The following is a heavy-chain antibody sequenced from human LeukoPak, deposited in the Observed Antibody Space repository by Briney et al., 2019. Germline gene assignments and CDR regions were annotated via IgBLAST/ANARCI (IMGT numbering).Heavy chain of an antibody. CDR2: INSDGSST. J-gene: IGHJ2*01. Sequence: GGSLRLSCAASGFTFSSYWMHWVRQAPGKGLVWVSRINSDGSSTSYADSVKGRFTISRDNAKNTLYLQMNSLRAEVTAVYYCFLPSIAAAGLWYFDLWGRGTLVTVSS. D-gene: IGHD6-13*01. CDR3: FLPSIAAAGLWYFDL. V-gene: IGHV3-74*01. CDR1: GFTFSSYW.